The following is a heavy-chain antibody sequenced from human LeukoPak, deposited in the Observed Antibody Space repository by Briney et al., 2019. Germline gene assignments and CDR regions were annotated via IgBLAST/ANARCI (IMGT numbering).Heavy chain of an antibody. J-gene: IGHJ3*02. Sequence: PGGSLRLSCAASGFTFSSYPMTWVRQAPGKGLEWISAINGGAYSTSYADSVKGRFTISRDNSKNTLYLQMNSLRAEDTAVYYCARNSSGFKLGDAFDIWGQGTLVTVSS. V-gene: IGHV3-23*01. CDR2: INGGAYST. CDR3: ARNSSGFKLGDAFDI. D-gene: IGHD3-22*01. CDR1: GFTFSSYP.